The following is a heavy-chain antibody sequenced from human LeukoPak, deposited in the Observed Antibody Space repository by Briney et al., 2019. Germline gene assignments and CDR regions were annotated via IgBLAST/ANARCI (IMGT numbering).Heavy chain of an antibody. CDR1: GGSFSGYY. V-gene: IGHV4-34*01. D-gene: IGHD6-13*01. CDR2: INHSGST. J-gene: IGHJ6*02. CDR3: ATSPSSWFYYGVDV. Sequence: SETLSLTCAVYGGSFSGYYWTWIRQPPRKGLEWIGEINHSGSTNYNPSLKSRVTISVDTSKNQFSLNLNSVTAADTAVYYCATSPSSWFYYGVDVWGQGTTVTVSS.